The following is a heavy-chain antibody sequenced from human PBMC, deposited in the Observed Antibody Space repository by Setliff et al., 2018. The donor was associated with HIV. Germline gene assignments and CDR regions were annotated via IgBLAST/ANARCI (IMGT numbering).Heavy chain of an antibody. J-gene: IGHJ4*01. Sequence: ASVKVSCKASGYTFTTYSLHWVRQAPGQSLEWMGWINVGKGDTKYSQKLQGRITITRDTSANTAYMELSSLRSDDTAVYFCARGALLAVLDFDYWGHGTLVTVSS. D-gene: IGHD3-10*01. V-gene: IGHV1-3*01. CDR3: ARGALLAVLDFDY. CDR2: INVGKGDT. CDR1: GYTFTTYS.